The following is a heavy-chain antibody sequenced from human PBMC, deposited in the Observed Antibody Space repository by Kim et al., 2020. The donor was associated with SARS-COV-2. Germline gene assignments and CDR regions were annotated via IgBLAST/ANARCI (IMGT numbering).Heavy chain of an antibody. Sequence: ASVKVSCKASGYTFTSYYMHWVRQAPGQGLEWMGIINPSGGSTSYAQKFQGRVTMTRDTSTSTVYMELSSLRSEDTAVYYCASPYGDFTTGTTGRRWGDAFDIWGQGTMVTVSS. J-gene: IGHJ3*02. D-gene: IGHD1-1*01. CDR1: GYTFTSYY. V-gene: IGHV1-46*01. CDR3: ASPYGDFTTGTTGRRWGDAFDI. CDR2: INPSGGST.